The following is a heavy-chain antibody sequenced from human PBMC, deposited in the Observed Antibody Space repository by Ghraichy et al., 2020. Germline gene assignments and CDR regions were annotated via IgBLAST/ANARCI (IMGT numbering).Heavy chain of an antibody. D-gene: IGHD3-10*01. CDR2: INHSGST. Sequence: SETLSLTCAVYGGSFSGYYWSWIRQPPGKGLEWIGEINHSGSTNYNPSLKSRVTISVDTSKNQFSLKLSSVTAADTAVYYCARGVTMVRGVIMNLGFGRFDPWGQGTLVTVSS. V-gene: IGHV4-34*01. J-gene: IGHJ5*02. CDR3: ARGVTMVRGVIMNLGFGRFDP. CDR1: GGSFSGYY.